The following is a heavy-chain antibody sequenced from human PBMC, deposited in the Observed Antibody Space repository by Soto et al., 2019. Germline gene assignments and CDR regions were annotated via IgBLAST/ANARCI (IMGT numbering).Heavy chain of an antibody. D-gene: IGHD4-17*01. CDR1: GFTFSSYG. J-gene: IGHJ6*02. CDR3: AKDYGDYYYGMDV. CDR2: ISYDGSNK. V-gene: IGHV3-30*18. Sequence: QVQLVESGGGVVQPGRSLRLSCAASGFTFSSYGMHWVRQAPGTGLEWVAVISYDGSNKYYADSVKGRFTISRDNSKNTLYLQMNSLRAEDTAVYYCAKDYGDYYYGMDVWGQGTTVTVSS.